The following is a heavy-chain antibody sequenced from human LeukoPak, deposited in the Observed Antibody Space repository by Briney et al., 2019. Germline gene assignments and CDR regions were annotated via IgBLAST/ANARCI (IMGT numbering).Heavy chain of an antibody. J-gene: IGHJ6*03. CDR2: ISGSGGST. CDR1: GFTFSSYA. Sequence: GGSLRLSCAASGFTFSSYAMSWVRQAPGKGLEWVSAISGSGGSTYYADSVKGRFTISRDNSKNTLYLQMNSLGAEDTAVYYCRATGDSVVVPAAHYYYYYMDVWGKGTTVTVSS. CDR3: RATGDSVVVPAAHYYYYYMDV. D-gene: IGHD2-2*01. V-gene: IGHV3-23*01.